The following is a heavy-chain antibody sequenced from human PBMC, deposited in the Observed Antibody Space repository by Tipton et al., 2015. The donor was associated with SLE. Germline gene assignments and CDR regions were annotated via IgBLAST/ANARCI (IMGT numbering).Heavy chain of an antibody. J-gene: IGHJ6*02. CDR1: GGKFSAYV. CDR3: AVGHLVGANYNGMDL. V-gene: IGHV1-69*09. D-gene: IGHD1-26*01. Sequence: QVQLVQSGAEVKKPGSSVKVSCRAPGGKFSAYVISWVRQAPGQGLEWMGGIIPFLGVTNSAQRFQGKLTIIADKLTTTAYMELSSLRVQDTAVYYCAVGHLVGANYNGMDLWGQGTTVTVSS. CDR2: IIPFLGVT.